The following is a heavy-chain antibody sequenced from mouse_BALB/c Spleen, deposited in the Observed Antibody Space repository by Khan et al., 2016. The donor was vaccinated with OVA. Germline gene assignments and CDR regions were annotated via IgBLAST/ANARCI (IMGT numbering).Heavy chain of an antibody. J-gene: IGHJ2*01. Sequence: QVQLQQPGAELVRPGASVKLSCKAPGYTFSNFWINWMKQRPGQGLEWIGNIYPSDDYTHYNQKFKDKATVTADKPSTTAYMPLSSPTAADSAVYYCTGWDNYFDYWGQGTTLTVSS. CDR1: GYTFSNFW. V-gene: IGHV1-69*02. D-gene: IGHD4-1*01. CDR2: IYPSDDYT. CDR3: TGWDNYFDY.